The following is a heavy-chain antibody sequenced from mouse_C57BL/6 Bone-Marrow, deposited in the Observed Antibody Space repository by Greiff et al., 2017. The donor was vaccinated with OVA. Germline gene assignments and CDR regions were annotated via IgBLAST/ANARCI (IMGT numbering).Heavy chain of an antibody. CDR3: ARRYGKDAMDY. CDR1: GYTFTDYY. Sequence: EVQLQQSGPELVKPGASVKISCKASGYTFTDYYMNWVKQSHGKSLEWIGDINPNNGGTSYNQKFKGKATLTVDKSSSTAYMELRSLTSEDSAVYYCARRYGKDAMDYWGQGTSVTVSS. V-gene: IGHV1-26*01. J-gene: IGHJ4*01. CDR2: INPNNGGT. D-gene: IGHD2-1*01.